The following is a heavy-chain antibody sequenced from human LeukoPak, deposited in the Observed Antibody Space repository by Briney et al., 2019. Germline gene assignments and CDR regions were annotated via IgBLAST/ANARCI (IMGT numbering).Heavy chain of an antibody. CDR1: VYTFTGYY. CDR3: ARDGFMVRGIIDY. CDR2: INSNSGGT. V-gene: IGHV1-2*02. J-gene: IGHJ4*02. Sequence: GASVKVSCKASVYTFTGYYMHWVRQAAGQGLDGMGCINSNSGGTNYAQKFPGRVTMTRDTSISTAYMELSRLRSDDTAVYYCARDGFMVRGIIDYWGRGTLVTVSS. D-gene: IGHD3-10*01.